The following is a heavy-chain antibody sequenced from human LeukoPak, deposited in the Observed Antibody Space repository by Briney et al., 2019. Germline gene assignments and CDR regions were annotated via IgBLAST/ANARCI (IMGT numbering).Heavy chain of an antibody. CDR2: IWYDGSNK. D-gene: IGHD6-6*01. Sequence: PGGSLRLSCAVSGFTFSSYGMHWVCQAPGKGLEWVAVIWYDGSNKYYADSVKGRFTISRDSSKNTLYLQMNSLRAEDTAVYYCARACRMSSSSSDYWGQGTLVTVSS. CDR3: ARACRMSSSSSDY. V-gene: IGHV3-33*01. J-gene: IGHJ4*02. CDR1: GFTFSSYG.